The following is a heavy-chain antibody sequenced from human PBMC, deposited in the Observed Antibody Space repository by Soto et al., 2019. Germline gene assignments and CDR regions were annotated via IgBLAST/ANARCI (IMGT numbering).Heavy chain of an antibody. V-gene: IGHV3-23*01. J-gene: IGHJ4*02. CDR2: ISGRGSGT. CDR3: AKSVRDQLLCAIEF. CDR1: GFTFSTSA. Sequence: GGSLRLSCATSGFTFSTSAMSWVRQAPGKGLEWVSAISGRGSGTYTADSVKGRFTISRDNSKNTLYLQMNSLRAEDTAAYYCAKSVRDQLLCAIEFWGQGILVTVSS. D-gene: IGHD2-2*01.